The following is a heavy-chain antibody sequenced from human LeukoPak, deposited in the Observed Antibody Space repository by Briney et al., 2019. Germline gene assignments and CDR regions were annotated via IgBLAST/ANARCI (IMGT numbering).Heavy chain of an antibody. Sequence: GGSLRLSCAASGFTFSSYNMNWVRQAPGKGLEWVSSISSTSRSYIYYADSVKGRFTLSRDNAKNSLYLQMNSLRAEDTAVYYCAREHSGYDFPGRDYYYMDVWGKGTTVTVSS. D-gene: IGHD5-12*01. J-gene: IGHJ6*03. CDR1: GFTFSSYN. CDR3: AREHSGYDFPGRDYYYMDV. V-gene: IGHV3-21*01. CDR2: ISSTSRSYI.